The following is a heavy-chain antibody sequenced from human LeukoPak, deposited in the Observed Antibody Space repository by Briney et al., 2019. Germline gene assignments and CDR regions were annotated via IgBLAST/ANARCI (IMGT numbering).Heavy chain of an antibody. Sequence: GGSLRLSCAASGFTFSDYYMSWIRQAPGKGLEWVSYISSSGSTIYYADSVKGRFTIFRDNAKNSLYLQMNSLRAEDTAVYYCARFVDLGGLVLPRGWFDTWGQETLVTASS. D-gene: IGHD3-16*01. CDR1: GFTFSDYY. CDR2: ISSSGSTI. V-gene: IGHV3-11*01. CDR3: ARFVDLGGLVLPRGWFDT. J-gene: IGHJ5*02.